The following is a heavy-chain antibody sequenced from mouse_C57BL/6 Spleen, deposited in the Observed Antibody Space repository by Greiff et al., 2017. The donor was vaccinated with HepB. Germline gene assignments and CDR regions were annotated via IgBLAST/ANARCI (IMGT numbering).Heavy chain of an antibody. Sequence: QVHVKQPGAELVKPGASVKLSCKASGYTFTSYWMQWVKQRPGQGLEWIGEIDPSDSYTNYNQKFKGKATLTVDTSSSTAYMQLSSLTSEDSAVYYCARSYSLMDYWGQGTSVTVSS. V-gene: IGHV1-50*01. J-gene: IGHJ4*01. CDR2: IDPSDSYT. D-gene: IGHD6-5*01. CDR1: GYTFTSYW. CDR3: ARSYSLMDY.